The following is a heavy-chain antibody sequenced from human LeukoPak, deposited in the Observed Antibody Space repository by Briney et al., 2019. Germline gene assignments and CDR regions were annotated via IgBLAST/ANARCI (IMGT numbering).Heavy chain of an antibody. CDR3: ARDPTWGIAAAEHYYYYYMDV. V-gene: IGHV3-21*01. Sequence: GGSLRLSCAASGFTFSSYAMSWVRQAPGKGLEWVSSISSSSSYIYYADSVKGRFTISRDNAKNSLYLQMNSLRAEDTAVYYCARDPTWGIAAAEHYYYYYMDVWGKGTTVTVSS. CDR1: GFTFSSYA. CDR2: ISSSSSYI. D-gene: IGHD6-13*01. J-gene: IGHJ6*03.